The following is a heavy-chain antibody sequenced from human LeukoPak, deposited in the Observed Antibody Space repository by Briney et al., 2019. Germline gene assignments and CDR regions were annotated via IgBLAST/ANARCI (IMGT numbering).Heavy chain of an antibody. J-gene: IGHJ6*02. V-gene: IGHV3-11*01. CDR2: ISSSGSTI. CDR1: GFTFSNAW. Sequence: PGGSLRLSCAASGFTFSNAWMSWVRQAPGKGLEWVSYISSSGSTIYYADSVKGRFTISRDNAKNSLYLQMNSLRAEDTAVYYCARDIPQPYGDYEPYYYYGMDVWGQGTTVTVSS. CDR3: ARDIPQPYGDYEPYYYYGMDV. D-gene: IGHD4-17*01.